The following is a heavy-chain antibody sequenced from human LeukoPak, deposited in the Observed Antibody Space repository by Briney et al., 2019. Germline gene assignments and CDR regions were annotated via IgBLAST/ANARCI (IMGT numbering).Heavy chain of an antibody. Sequence: GASVKVSCKASGGTFSSYAISWVRQAPGQGLEWMGRIIPIFGTANYAQKFQGRVTITADESTSTAYMELSSLRSEDTAVYYCARRKSYYYDSSGYDAFDIWGQGTMVTVSS. CDR1: GGTFSSYA. J-gene: IGHJ3*02. D-gene: IGHD3-22*01. CDR2: IIPIFGTA. V-gene: IGHV1-69*13. CDR3: ARRKSYYYDSSGYDAFDI.